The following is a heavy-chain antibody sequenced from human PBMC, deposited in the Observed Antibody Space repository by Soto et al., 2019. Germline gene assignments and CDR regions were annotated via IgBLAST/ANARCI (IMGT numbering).Heavy chain of an antibody. D-gene: IGHD2-15*01. CDR2: IDYSGVT. V-gene: IGHV4-39*01. Sequence: PSETLSLTCTVSGGSIYRSGYYWGWIRQPPGRGPEWIGNIDYSGVTYSNPSLKSRVTISRDTSKNQFSLKLTSVTAADTALYYCGKVLVGATGHTDSDSWGPGTLVTVSS. CDR3: GKVLVGATGHTDSDS. CDR1: GGSIYRSGYY. J-gene: IGHJ4*02.